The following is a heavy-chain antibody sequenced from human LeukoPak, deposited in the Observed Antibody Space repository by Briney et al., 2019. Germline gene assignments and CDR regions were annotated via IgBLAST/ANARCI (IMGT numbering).Heavy chain of an antibody. D-gene: IGHD6-19*01. V-gene: IGHV3-53*01. CDR2: IYSGGST. Sequence: GGSLRLSCAASGFTVSTNYMSWVRQAPGKGLEWVSVIYSGGSTYYADSVKGRFTISRENSKNTLYLQMNSLRAEDTAVYYCARDRGRSGWFFLDYWGQGTLVTVSS. CDR1: GFTVSTNY. J-gene: IGHJ4*02. CDR3: ARDRGRSGWFFLDY.